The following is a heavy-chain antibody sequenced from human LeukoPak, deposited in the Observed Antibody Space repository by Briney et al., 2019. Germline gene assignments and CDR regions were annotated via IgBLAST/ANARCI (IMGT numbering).Heavy chain of an antibody. CDR1: GFTFSSYA. Sequence: PGGSLRLSCAASGFTFSSYAMSWVRQAPGKGLEWVSAISGSGGSTYYADSVKGRFTISRDNSKNTLYLQMNSLRAEDTAVYYCAKHPYYYDSSGYLNPFDYWGQGTLVTVSS. CDR3: AKHPYYYDSSGYLNPFDY. D-gene: IGHD3-22*01. CDR2: ISGSGGST. J-gene: IGHJ4*02. V-gene: IGHV3-23*01.